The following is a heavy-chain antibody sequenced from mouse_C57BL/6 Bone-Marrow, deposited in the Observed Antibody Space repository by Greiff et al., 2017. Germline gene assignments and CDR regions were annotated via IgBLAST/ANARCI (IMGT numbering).Heavy chain of an antibody. V-gene: IGHV1-82*01. Sequence: VQLQQSGPELVKPGASVKISCKASGYAFSSSWMNWVKQRPGKGLEWIGRIYPGDGDTNYNGKFKGKATLTAAKSSSTAYMQLSSLTSEDSAVYFCARENYYGSKGYWGQGTTLTVAS. D-gene: IGHD1-1*01. CDR1: GYAFSSSW. J-gene: IGHJ2*01. CDR3: ARENYYGSKGY. CDR2: IYPGDGDT.